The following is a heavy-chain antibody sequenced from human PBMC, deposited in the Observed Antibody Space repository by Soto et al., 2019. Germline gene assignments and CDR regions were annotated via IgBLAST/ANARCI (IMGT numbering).Heavy chain of an antibody. CDR1: GYTFTSYD. V-gene: IGHV1-8*01. CDR3: ARESPRTPGDQGRGNAFDI. J-gene: IGHJ3*02. CDR2: MNPNSGNT. Sequence: ASVKVSCKASGYTFTSYDINWVRQATGQGLEWMGWMNPNSGNTGYAQKFQGRVTMTRNTSISTAYMELSSLRSEDTAVYYGARESPRTPGDQGRGNAFDIWGQGTMVTVSS. D-gene: IGHD7-27*01.